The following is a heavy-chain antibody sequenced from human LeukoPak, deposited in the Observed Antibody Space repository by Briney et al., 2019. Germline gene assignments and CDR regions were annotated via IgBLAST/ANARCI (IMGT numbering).Heavy chain of an antibody. J-gene: IGHJ6*03. Sequence: ASETLSLTCTVSGGSISSSSYYWGWIRQPPGKGLEWIGSIYYSGSTYYNPSLKSRVTISVDMSKNQFSLKLSSVTAADTAVYYCARLNGRYYYYYMDVWGKGTTVTISS. V-gene: IGHV4-39*01. D-gene: IGHD2-8*01. CDR1: GGSISSSSYY. CDR3: ARLNGRYYYYYMDV. CDR2: IYYSGST.